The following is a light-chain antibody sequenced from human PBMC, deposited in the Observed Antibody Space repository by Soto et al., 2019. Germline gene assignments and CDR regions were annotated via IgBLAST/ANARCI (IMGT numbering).Light chain of an antibody. CDR3: QQYSRSPQKMYT. CDR1: QSVSSIY. CDR2: AAS. J-gene: IGKJ2*01. Sequence: EIVLTQSPGTLSLSPGERATLSCRASQSVSSIYLARYQQKPGQAPRLVIYAASSRATGIPDRFSGSESGTDFTLTISRVEPEDFAVYYCQQYSRSPQKMYTFGQGNKLEIK. V-gene: IGKV3-20*01.